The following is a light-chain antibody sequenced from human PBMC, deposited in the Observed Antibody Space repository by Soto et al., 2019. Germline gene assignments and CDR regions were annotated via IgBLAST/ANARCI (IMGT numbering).Light chain of an antibody. J-gene: IGLJ3*02. CDR2: DVT. CDR3: CSYAGSYTWV. Sequence: QSVLTQPRSVSGSPGQSVTISCTGTSSDVGAYNYVSWYQQHPGKAPKLMLYDVTKRPSGVPDRFSGSGSANTASLTISGRQADDEADYYCCSYAGSYTWVFGGGTKLTVL. CDR1: SSDVGAYNY. V-gene: IGLV2-11*01.